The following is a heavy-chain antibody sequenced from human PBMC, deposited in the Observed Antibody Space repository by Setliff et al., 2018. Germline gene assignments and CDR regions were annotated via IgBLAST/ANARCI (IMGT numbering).Heavy chain of an antibody. V-gene: IGHV1-46*01. CDR2: VNPGGLTS. CDR1: GYSFTSHY. J-gene: IGHJ4*02. Sequence: ASVKVSCKTSGYSFTSHYMHWVRQAPGQGLEWMGIVNPGGLTSSSTQKFEGRVTMTRDTSTSTVYMELNSHTSDDTAVYYCARAGLAAAGRKGVFDHWGQGTLVTVSS. D-gene: IGHD6-25*01. CDR3: ARAGLAAAGRKGVFDH.